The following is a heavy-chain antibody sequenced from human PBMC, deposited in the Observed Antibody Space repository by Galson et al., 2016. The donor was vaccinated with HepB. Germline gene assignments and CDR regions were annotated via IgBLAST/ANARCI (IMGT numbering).Heavy chain of an antibody. CDR1: GFTFSSYA. CDR2: ISSNGGNT. J-gene: IGHJ5*02. Sequence: SLRLSCAASGFTFSSYAMHWVRQAPGKGLEYVSGISSNGGNTYYADSVKGRFIISRDNSKNTLYLQMSSLRPEDTAVYYCVKAARYCSGGSCLIPNWFDPWGQGTLVTVSS. CDR3: VKAARYCSGGSCLIPNWFDP. V-gene: IGHV3-64D*06. D-gene: IGHD2-15*01.